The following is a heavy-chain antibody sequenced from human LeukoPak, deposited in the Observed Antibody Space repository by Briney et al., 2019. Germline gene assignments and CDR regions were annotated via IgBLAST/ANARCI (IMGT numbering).Heavy chain of an antibody. CDR1: VYTFSSYD. V-gene: IGHV1-8*01. J-gene: IGHJ1*01. CDR2: MNPNSGNT. CDR3: ARRVGSGWPVQH. Sequence: GTSVKVSRKASVYTFSSYDINWVRQAPRQGLEWMGWMNPNSGNTGYAQKFQGRLNMTRNTSISTAYMELSSLRSEDTAVYYGARRVGSGWPVQHWGQGTLVTVSS. D-gene: IGHD6-19*01.